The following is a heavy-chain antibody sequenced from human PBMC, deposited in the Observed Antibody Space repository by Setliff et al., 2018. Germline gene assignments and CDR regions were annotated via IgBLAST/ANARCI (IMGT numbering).Heavy chain of an antibody. CDR3: ASRGYSYGYFLY. Sequence: SETLSLTCTVSGGSISSHYWSWIRQPPGKGLEWIGSIYHSGSTYYNPSLKSRVTISVDTSKNQFSLKLSSVTAADTAVYYCASRGYSYGYFLYWGQGTLVTVSS. CDR1: GGSISSHY. V-gene: IGHV4-59*08. D-gene: IGHD5-18*01. J-gene: IGHJ4*02. CDR2: IYHSGST.